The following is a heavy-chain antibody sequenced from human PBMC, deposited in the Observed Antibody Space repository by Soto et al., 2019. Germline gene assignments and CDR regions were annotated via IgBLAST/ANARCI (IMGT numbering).Heavy chain of an antibody. CDR2: IWYDGSNK. V-gene: IGHV3-33*01. D-gene: IGHD4-17*01. J-gene: IGHJ6*02. CDR1: GFTFSSYG. CDR3: ARGFRDDYGSGLGGMDV. Sequence: GGSLRLSCAASGFTFSSYGMHWVRQAPGKGLEWVAVIWYDGSNKYYADSVKGRFTISRDNSKNTLYLQMNSLRVEDTAVYYCARGFRDDYGSGLGGMDVWGQGTTVTVSS.